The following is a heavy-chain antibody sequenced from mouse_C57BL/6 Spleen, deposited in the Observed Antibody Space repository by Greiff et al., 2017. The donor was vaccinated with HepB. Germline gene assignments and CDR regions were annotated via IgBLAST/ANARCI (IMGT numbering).Heavy chain of an antibody. CDR1: GYSFTGYY. Sequence: VQLQQSGPELVKPGASVKISCKASGYSFTGYYMNWVKQSPEKSLEWIGEINPSTGGTTYNQKFKAKATLTVDKSSSTAYMQLKSLTSEDSAVYYCARSHYSPNFDYWGQGTTLTVSS. CDR2: INPSTGGT. V-gene: IGHV1-42*01. D-gene: IGHD1-2*01. CDR3: ARSHYSPNFDY. J-gene: IGHJ2*01.